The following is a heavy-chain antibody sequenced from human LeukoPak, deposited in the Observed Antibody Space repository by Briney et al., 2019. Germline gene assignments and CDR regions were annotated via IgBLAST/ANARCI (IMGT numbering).Heavy chain of an antibody. CDR3: ARDRFRYCSGAYCSHFEF. CDR1: GFIFDDYA. D-gene: IGHD2-15*01. Sequence: GGSLRLSCAASGFIFDDYAMHWVRQAPGKGLEWVSGINWNSGTIGYADSVKGRFTISRDDAKNSLYLQMNSLRADDMAFYYCARDRFRYCSGAYCSHFEFWGQGTLVSVSS. V-gene: IGHV3-9*03. CDR2: INWNSGTI. J-gene: IGHJ4*02.